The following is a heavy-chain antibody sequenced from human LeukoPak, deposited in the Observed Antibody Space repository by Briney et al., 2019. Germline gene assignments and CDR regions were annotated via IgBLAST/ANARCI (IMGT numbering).Heavy chain of an antibody. V-gene: IGHV4-34*01. J-gene: IGHJ4*02. D-gene: IGHD4-23*01. CDR1: GGSFSGYY. CDR3: ARGRGKYDY. Sequence: SETLSLTCAVYGGSFSGYYWSWIRQPPGKGLEWIGEINHSGSTNYNPSLKSRVTISVDTSNNQFSLKLSSVTAADTAVYYCARGRGKYDYWGQGTLVTVSS. CDR2: INHSGST.